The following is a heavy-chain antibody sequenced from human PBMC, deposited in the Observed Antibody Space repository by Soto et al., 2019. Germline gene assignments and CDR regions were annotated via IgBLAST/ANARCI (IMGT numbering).Heavy chain of an antibody. CDR2: IYYSGST. J-gene: IGHJ5*02. CDR1: GGSISSGGYY. Sequence: SETLSLTCTVSGGSISSGGYYWSWIRQHPGKGLEWIGYIYYSGSTYYNPSLKSRVTISVDTSKNQFSLKLSSVTAADTAVYYCARATAAKNWFDPWGQGTLVTVSS. V-gene: IGHV4-31*03. D-gene: IGHD6-13*01. CDR3: ARATAAKNWFDP.